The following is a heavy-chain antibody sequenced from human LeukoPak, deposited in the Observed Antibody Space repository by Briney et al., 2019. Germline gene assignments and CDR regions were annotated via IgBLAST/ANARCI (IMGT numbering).Heavy chain of an antibody. V-gene: IGHV3-20*04. CDR2: INWNGAST. CDR3: ARDRFRDYGALCDS. CDR1: GFTFDDYG. D-gene: IGHD4-17*01. J-gene: IGHJ4*02. Sequence: GGSLRLSCAASGFTFDDYGMSWVRQAPGKGLEWVAGINWNGASTGYADSVKGRCTISRDNAKNSLYLQMSSLRTEDTALYYCARDRFRDYGALCDSWGQGTLVTVSS.